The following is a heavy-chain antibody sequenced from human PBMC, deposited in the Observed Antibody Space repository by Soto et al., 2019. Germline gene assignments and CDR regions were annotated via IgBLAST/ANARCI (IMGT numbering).Heavy chain of an antibody. J-gene: IGHJ4*02. V-gene: IGHV4-59*08. D-gene: IGHD7-27*01. CDR2: IYYSGST. Sequence: SETLSLTCTVSGGSISSYYWSWIRQPPGKGLEWIGYIYYSGSTNYNPSLKSRVTISVDTSKNQFSLKLSSVTAADTAVYYCATAAPLNIKLGPVIDYWGQGTLVTVSS. CDR1: GGSISSYY. CDR3: ATAAPLNIKLGPVIDY.